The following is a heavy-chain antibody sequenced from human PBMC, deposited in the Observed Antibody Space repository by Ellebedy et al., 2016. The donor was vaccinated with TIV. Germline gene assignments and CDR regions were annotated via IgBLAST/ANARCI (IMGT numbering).Heavy chain of an antibody. V-gene: IGHV1-46*01. J-gene: IGHJ5*02. CDR3: VRGGPTTVTSPEFDP. D-gene: IGHD4-17*01. Sequence: AASVKVSCKASGYSLTSNWIHWVRQAPGQGLEWMGLINPSGGGGTVYAQSLQGRVTVTRDTSTSTVRMELSSLTSEDTAAYYCVRGGPTTVTSPEFDPWGQGTLVTVSS. CDR2: INPSGGGGT. CDR1: GYSLTSNW.